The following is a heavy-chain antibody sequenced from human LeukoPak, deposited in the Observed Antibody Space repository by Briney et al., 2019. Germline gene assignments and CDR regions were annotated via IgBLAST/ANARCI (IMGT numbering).Heavy chain of an antibody. CDR3: ARANYYDSSGYYLYFDY. D-gene: IGHD3-22*01. V-gene: IGHV4-39*01. CDR2: IYYSGST. Sequence: SETLSLTCTVSGGSISSSSYYWGWIRQPPGKGLEWIGSIYYSGSTYSNPSLESRVTISVDTSKNQFSLKLSSVTAADTAVYYCARANYYDSSGYYLYFDYWGQGTLVTVSS. J-gene: IGHJ4*02. CDR1: GGSISSSSYY.